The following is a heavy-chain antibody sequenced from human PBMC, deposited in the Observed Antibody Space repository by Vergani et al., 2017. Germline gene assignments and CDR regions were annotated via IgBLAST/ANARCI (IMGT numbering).Heavy chain of an antibody. CDR1: GGSISSGDYY. D-gene: IGHD2-15*01. Sequence: QVQLQESGPGLVKPSQTLSRTCTVSGGSISSGDYYWSWIRQPPGKGLEWIGSMDYSGSTSYNPSLESRISISFETPKNQFSLRLTSVTAADTAVYYCASKRGACRAAYCHSYDFWGPGTLVGVSS. CDR2: MDYSGST. J-gene: IGHJ4*02. V-gene: IGHV4-39*01. CDR3: ASKRGACRAAYCHSYDF.